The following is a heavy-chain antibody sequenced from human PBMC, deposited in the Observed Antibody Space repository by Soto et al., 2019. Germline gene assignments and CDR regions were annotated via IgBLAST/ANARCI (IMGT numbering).Heavy chain of an antibody. CDR1: VYTFRSYG. J-gene: IGHJ5*01. D-gene: IGHD3-9*01. CDR3: ARERHYDVLTGADS. Sequence: ASVKVSCKASVYTFRSYGVTWVRQAPGQGLEWMGWISAYSGGTTSAQKYQDRVTMTTDTATNTAYMELRSLRSDDTAVYYCARERHYDVLTGADSWGQGTLVNVS. CDR2: ISAYSGGT. V-gene: IGHV1-18*01.